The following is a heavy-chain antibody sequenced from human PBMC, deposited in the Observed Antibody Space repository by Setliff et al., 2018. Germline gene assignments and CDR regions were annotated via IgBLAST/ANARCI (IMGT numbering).Heavy chain of an antibody. CDR1: GGTFSSYA. V-gene: IGHV1-69*13. CDR2: IIPMFGTT. CDR3: VRGPGPSVVVAMPFDR. J-gene: IGHJ4*02. D-gene: IGHD5-12*01. Sequence: EASVKVSCKASGGTFSSYAIDWVRQAPGQGLEWMGGIIPMFGTTNYARRFRGRVTITADESTTTAYLELSSLRSDDTAVYYCVRGPGPSVVVAMPFDRWGQGTQVTVSS.